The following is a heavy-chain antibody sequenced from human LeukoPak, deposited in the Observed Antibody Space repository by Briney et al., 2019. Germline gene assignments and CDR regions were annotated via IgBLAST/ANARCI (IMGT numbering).Heavy chain of an antibody. CDR3: ARLLTGSTSWHIDY. D-gene: IGHD2-2*01. CDR1: GGSISSYY. CDR2: IYYSGST. Sequence: SETLSLTCTVSGGSISSYYWSWIRQPSGKGLEWIGYIYYSGSTNYNPSLKSRVTISVDTSKNQFSLKLSSVTAADTAVYYCARLLTGSTSWHIDYWGQGTLVTVSS. V-gene: IGHV4-59*08. J-gene: IGHJ4*02.